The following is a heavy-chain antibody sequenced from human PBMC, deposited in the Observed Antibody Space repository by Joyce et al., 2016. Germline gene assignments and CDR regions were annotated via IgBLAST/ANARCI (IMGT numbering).Heavy chain of an antibody. CDR1: GFTFDFYS. D-gene: IGHD3-9*01. J-gene: IGHJ4*02. CDR2: ISRSSKTI. V-gene: IGHV3-48*04. CDR3: ARVDILTDKDFDY. Sequence: EIHLEESGGDLVQPGGSLRLFCVTSGFTFDFYSMAWVRQAPGKGLEWISYISRSSKTIPDSDSVNGRFAISRDNAKNSLYLQMKSLRAEDTAVYFCARVDILTDKDFDYWGQGSLVTVSS.